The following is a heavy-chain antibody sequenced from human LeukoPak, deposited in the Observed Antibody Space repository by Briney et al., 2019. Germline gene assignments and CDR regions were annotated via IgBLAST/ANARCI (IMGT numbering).Heavy chain of an antibody. J-gene: IGHJ3*02. CDR3: SSSGGAFDI. CDR1: GYTFTSYG. CDR2: INPSGGST. Sequence: ASVKVSCKASGYTFTSYGISWVRQAPGQGLEWMGIINPSGGSTSYAQKFQGRVTMTRDTSTSTVYMELSSLRSEDTAVYYCSSSGGAFDIWGQGTMVTVSS. D-gene: IGHD6-13*01. V-gene: IGHV1-46*01.